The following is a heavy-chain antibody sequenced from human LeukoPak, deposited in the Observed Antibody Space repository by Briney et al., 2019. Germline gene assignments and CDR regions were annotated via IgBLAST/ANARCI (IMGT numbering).Heavy chain of an antibody. D-gene: IGHD3-3*01. CDR3: ARGVHDFWSGYPWFDP. J-gene: IGHJ5*02. CDR2: INHSGST. V-gene: IGHV4-34*01. CDR1: GGSFSGYY. Sequence: PSETLSLTCAVYGGSFSGYYWSWIRQPPGKGLEWIGEINHSGSTNYNPSLKSRVTISVETSKNQFSLKLSSVTAADTAVYYCARGVHDFWSGYPWFDPWGQGTLVTVSS.